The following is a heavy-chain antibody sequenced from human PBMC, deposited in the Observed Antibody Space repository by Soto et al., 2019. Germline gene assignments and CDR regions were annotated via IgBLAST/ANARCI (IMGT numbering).Heavy chain of an antibody. D-gene: IGHD3-22*01. J-gene: IGHJ3*02. CDR2: ISGSGGST. CDR1: GFTFSSYA. CDR3: ARPHSSGYYSDAFDI. V-gene: IGHV3-23*01. Sequence: GALRLCCAASGFTFSSYAMSWVRQAPGKGLEWVSAISGSGGSTYYADSVKGRFTISRDNSKNTLFLQMNSLRAEDTAVYYCARPHSSGYYSDAFDIWGQGTMVTVSS.